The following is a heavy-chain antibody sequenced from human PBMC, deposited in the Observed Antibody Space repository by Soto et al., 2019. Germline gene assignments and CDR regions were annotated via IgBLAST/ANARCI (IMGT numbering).Heavy chain of an antibody. J-gene: IGHJ6*02. D-gene: IGHD3-10*01. CDR3: ARHGFGSLHGLVDV. CDR1: GGSIPNYN. Sequence: QVHFQESGPGLVKPSETLSPTATFPGGSIPNYNSTRFRQPPGKGREWIGYIRYDGYPVYNLSLTRRVTMSMDTSKTQFSLMLESVTVTDTAVYYCARHGFGSLHGLVDVGGQGTTVIVSS. V-gene: IGHV4-59*08. CDR2: IRYDGYP.